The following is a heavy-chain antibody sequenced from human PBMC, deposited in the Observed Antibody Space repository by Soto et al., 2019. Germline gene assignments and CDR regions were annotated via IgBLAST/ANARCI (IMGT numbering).Heavy chain of an antibody. J-gene: IGHJ4*02. D-gene: IGHD5-18*01. Sequence: ASVQVSCKASGYTFPSYGISLVRQAPGQGLXWXXXISTXXXNXXXXQEFQGRVTITRDTSASTAYMELRSLRSEDTAVYYCARDDVRQLWLLGYWGQGTPVTVS. CDR1: GYTFPSYG. CDR3: ARDDVRQLWLLGY. CDR2: ISTXXXNX. V-gene: IGHV1-18*01.